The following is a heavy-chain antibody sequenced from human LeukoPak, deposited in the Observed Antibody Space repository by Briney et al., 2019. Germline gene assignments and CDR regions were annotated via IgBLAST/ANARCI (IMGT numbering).Heavy chain of an antibody. CDR1: GYTFTSYA. CDR2: INTNNGNT. D-gene: IGHD3-3*01. V-gene: IGHV1-18*01. J-gene: IGHJ6*02. CDR3: ARDTNREQDI. Sequence: GASVKVSCKASGYTFTSYAFSWVRQAPGQGLEWKGWINTNNGNTNYVKRLQGRVSMTTDTSTSTAYMELRSLRSDDTAVYYCARDTNREQDIWGQGTTVTVSS.